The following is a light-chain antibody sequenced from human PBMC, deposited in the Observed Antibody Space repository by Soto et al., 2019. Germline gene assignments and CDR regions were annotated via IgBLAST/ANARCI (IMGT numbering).Light chain of an antibody. V-gene: IGLV1-40*01. CDR3: QSHDSSLSGSV. J-gene: IGLJ2*01. CDR1: SSNIGAGYD. Sequence: SALTQPPSVSGAPGQRVTISCTGSSSNIGAGYDVHWYQQLPGTAPKLLIYGNSNRPSGVPDRFSGSKSGTSASLAITGLQAEDEADYYCQSHDSSLSGSVFGGGTKVTVL. CDR2: GNS.